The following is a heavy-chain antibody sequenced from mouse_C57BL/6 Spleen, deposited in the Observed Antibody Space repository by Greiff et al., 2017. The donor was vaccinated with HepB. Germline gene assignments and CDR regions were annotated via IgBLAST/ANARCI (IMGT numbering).Heavy chain of an antibody. Sequence: VKLMESGPGLVQPSQSLSITCTVSGFSLTSYGVHWVRQSPGKGLEWLGVIWSGGSTDYNAAFISRLSISKDNSKSKVVFKMNILQADDTAIYYCARNYYGSAGWYFDVWGTGTTVTVSS. D-gene: IGHD1-1*01. J-gene: IGHJ1*03. CDR2: IWSGGST. CDR1: GFSLTSYG. CDR3: ARNYYGSAGWYFDV. V-gene: IGHV2-2*01.